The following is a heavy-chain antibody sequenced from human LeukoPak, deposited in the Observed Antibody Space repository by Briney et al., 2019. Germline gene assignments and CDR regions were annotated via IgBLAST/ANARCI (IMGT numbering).Heavy chain of an antibody. D-gene: IGHD2-21*02. CDR1: GGSFSGYY. Sequence: SETLSLTCAVYGGSFSGYYWSWIRQPPGKGLEWIGEINHSGSTNYNPSLKSRVTISVDTSKNQFSLKLSSVTAADTAVYYCAKESGDSLYYYMDVWGKGTTVTVSS. CDR2: INHSGST. CDR3: AKESGDSLYYYMDV. V-gene: IGHV4-34*01. J-gene: IGHJ6*03.